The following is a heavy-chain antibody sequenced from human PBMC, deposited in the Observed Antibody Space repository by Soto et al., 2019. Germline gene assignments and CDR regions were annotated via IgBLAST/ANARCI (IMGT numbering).Heavy chain of an antibody. J-gene: IGHJ6*02. CDR1: GFTFSSYA. Sequence: QVHLVESGGGVVQPGKSLRLSCVGSGFTFSSYALHWVRQAPGKGLEWVAVISYDGRNKYYVDSVEGRFSLSRDKSKNTPFRLMNRPPVQYTAVYYWTRETIAGGDYYSGMDVWGQGTGVTVSS. V-gene: IGHV3-30*04. CDR3: TRETIAGGDYYSGMDV. D-gene: IGHD2-15*01. CDR2: ISYDGRNK.